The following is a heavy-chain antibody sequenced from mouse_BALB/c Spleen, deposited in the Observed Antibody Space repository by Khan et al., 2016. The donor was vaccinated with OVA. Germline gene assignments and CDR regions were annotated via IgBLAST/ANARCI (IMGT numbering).Heavy chain of an antibody. CDR1: GFSLSASGMG. Sequence: QVTLKESGPGILQPSQTLSLTCSFSGFSLSASGMGVSWIRQPSGKGLEWLAHIYWDDDKRYNPSLKSRLTISKDTSSNQVFRKITSVDTADTATYYCARREELQPWCAYWGQGTLVTVSA. CDR2: IYWDDDK. CDR3: ARREELQPWCAY. J-gene: IGHJ3*01. V-gene: IGHV8-12*01. D-gene: IGHD1-1*01.